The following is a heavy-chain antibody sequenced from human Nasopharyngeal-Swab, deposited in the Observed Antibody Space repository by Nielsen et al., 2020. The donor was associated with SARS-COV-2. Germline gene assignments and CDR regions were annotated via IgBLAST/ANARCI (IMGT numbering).Heavy chain of an antibody. D-gene: IGHD1-26*01. CDR3: AADSGSYFGYYYYGMDV. V-gene: IGHV3-21*01. CDR1: GFTFSSYS. Sequence: GESLKISCAASGFTFSSYSMNWVRQAPGKGLEWVSSISSSSSYIYYADSVKGRFTISRDNAKNSLYLQMNSLRAEDTAVYYCAADSGSYFGYYYYGMDVWGQGTTVTVPS. CDR2: ISSSSSYI. J-gene: IGHJ6*02.